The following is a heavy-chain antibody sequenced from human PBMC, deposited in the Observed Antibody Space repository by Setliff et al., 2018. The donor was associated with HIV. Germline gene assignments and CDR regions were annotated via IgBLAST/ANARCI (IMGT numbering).Heavy chain of an antibody. Sequence: PSETLSLTCTVSGGSISSHYWSWIRQPPGKGLEWIGNVYDSGNTNYNPSLKSRVTISLDTSKNQFSLKLTSVTAADTAFYSCAKATAYGSGTFDIWGQGTMVTVSS. J-gene: IGHJ3*02. CDR3: AKATAYGSGTFDI. CDR2: VYDSGNT. D-gene: IGHD3-10*01. CDR1: GGSISSHY. V-gene: IGHV4-59*11.